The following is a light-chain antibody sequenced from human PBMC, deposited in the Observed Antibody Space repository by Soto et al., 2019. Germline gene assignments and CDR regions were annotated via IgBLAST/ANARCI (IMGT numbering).Light chain of an antibody. V-gene: IGKV1-5*03. Sequence: DIQMTQSPSTLSASVGDRVTITCRASQYISSWLAWYQQKPGKAHKLLIYKASSLESGVTSRFSGSGSGTEFTLTISRLQPDDFATYYCQQYNSQRTFGQGNKVEIK. CDR1: QYISSW. CDR3: QQYNSQRT. J-gene: IGKJ1*01. CDR2: KAS.